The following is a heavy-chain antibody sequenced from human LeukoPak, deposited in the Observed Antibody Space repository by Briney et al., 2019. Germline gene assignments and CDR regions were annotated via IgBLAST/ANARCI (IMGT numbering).Heavy chain of an antibody. Sequence: SETLSLTCTVSGYSISSGYYWGWIRQPPGKGLEWIGSIYHSGSTYYNPSLKSRVTISVDTSKNQFSLKLSSVTAADTAVYYCAREHVEENYLDYWGQGTLVTVSS. D-gene: IGHD5-24*01. CDR1: GYSISSGYY. CDR2: IYHSGST. CDR3: AREHVEENYLDY. J-gene: IGHJ4*02. V-gene: IGHV4-38-2*02.